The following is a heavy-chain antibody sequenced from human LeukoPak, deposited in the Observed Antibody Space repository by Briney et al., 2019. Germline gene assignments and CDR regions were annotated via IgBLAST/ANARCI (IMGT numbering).Heavy chain of an antibody. V-gene: IGHV1-2*02. J-gene: IGHJ4*02. D-gene: IGHD3-22*01. CDR1: GYTFTGYF. Sequence: ASVKVSCKASGYTFTGYFIHWVRQAPGQGLEWMGWINPNSGGTNYAQTFQGRVTMTRDTSSSTAYMELSRLRSDNTAVYYCARDERYDSSGYPFDYWGQGTLVTVSS. CDR2: INPNSGGT. CDR3: ARDERYDSSGYPFDY.